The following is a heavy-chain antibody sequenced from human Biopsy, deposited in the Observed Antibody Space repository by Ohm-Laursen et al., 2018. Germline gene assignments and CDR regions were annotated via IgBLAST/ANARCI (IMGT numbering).Heavy chain of an antibody. Sequence: SETLSLTCTVSGDSISSYSWSWIRPPPGQGLQWIGYVYYTGSTDYNPSLQSRVTISVDTSKNHFSLRLRSVTPADTAIYYCARDRGYYSDRTVPGYFDLWGRGTLVTVSS. CDR2: VYYTGST. D-gene: IGHD3-22*01. CDR1: GDSISSYS. CDR3: ARDRGYYSDRTVPGYFDL. J-gene: IGHJ2*01. V-gene: IGHV4-59*01.